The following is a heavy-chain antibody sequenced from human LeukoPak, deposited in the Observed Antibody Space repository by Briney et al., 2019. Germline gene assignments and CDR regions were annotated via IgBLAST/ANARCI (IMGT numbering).Heavy chain of an antibody. CDR1: GYTFTSYD. D-gene: IGHD1-26*01. J-gene: IGHJ4*02. CDR2: MNPNSGNT. Sequence: GASVKVSCKASGYTFTSYDINWVRQATGQGLEWMGWMNPNSGNTGYAQKFQGRVTMTRNTSISTAYMELSSLRSEDTAVYYCAGVYGIVGATTFDYWGQGTLVTVSS. V-gene: IGHV1-8*01. CDR3: AGVYGIVGATTFDY.